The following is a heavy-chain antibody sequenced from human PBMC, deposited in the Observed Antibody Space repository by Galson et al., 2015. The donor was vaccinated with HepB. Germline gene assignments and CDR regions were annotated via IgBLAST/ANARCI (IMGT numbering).Heavy chain of an antibody. D-gene: IGHD3-9*01. Sequence: SVKVSCKASGYTFTNYGVNWVRQAPGQGLEWVGRINTNTGNPTYAQDFTGRFVFSLDTSVSTPYLQISSLKAEDTGVYYCAREQEERYFDWLLAYNWFDSWGQGTLVTVSS. V-gene: IGHV7-4-1*02. CDR2: INTNTGNP. CDR3: AREQEERYFDWLLAYNWFDS. J-gene: IGHJ5*01. CDR1: GYTFTNYG.